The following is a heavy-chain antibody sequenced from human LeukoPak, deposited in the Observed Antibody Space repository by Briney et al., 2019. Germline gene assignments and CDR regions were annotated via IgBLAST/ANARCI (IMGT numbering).Heavy chain of an antibody. CDR1: GFTFSSYA. D-gene: IGHD6-13*01. CDR3: AKEVFRSSSWYNWFDP. V-gene: IGHV3-23*01. J-gene: IGHJ5*02. Sequence: GGSLRLSCAASGFTFSSYAMSWVRQAPGKGLEWVSAISGSGGSTYYADSGKGRFTISRDNSKNTLYLQMNSLRAEDTAVYYCAKEVFRSSSWYNWFDPWGQGTLVTVSS. CDR2: ISGSGGST.